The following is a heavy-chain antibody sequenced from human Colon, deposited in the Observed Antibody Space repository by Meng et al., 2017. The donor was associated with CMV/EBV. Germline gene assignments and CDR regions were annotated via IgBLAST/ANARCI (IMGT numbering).Heavy chain of an antibody. CDR3: ARVGDIIQEPGGVPVLRGTFDS. D-gene: IGHD3-10*01. CDR2: FYYGGIT. CDR1: GAFLGCSDYY. J-gene: IGHJ4*02. Sequence: SCPGLGQVSDPLSPPSTFSGAFLGCSDYYWGWIHQPPGKGLELIGKFYYGGITYYNPSLKSRVTISGDTSKNQFSLKLSLVTAADTAVYYCARVGDIIQEPGGVPVLRGTFDSWGQGTLVTVSS. V-gene: IGHV4-39*07.